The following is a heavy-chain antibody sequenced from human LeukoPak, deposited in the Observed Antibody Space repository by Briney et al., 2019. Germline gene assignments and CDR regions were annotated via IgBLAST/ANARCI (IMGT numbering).Heavy chain of an antibody. Sequence: ASAKVSCKASGGTFSSYAISWVRQAPGQGLEWMGGIIPIFGTANYAQKFQGRVTITADESTSTAYMELSSLRSEDTAVYYCATLGDTAMVKLYYFDYWGQGTLVTVSS. CDR2: IIPIFGTA. CDR3: ATLGDTAMVKLYYFDY. V-gene: IGHV1-69*13. D-gene: IGHD5-18*01. CDR1: GGTFSSYA. J-gene: IGHJ4*02.